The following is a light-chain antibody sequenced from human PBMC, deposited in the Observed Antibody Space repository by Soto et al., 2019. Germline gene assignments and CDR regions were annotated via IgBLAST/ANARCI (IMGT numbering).Light chain of an antibody. J-gene: IGLJ2*01. CDR2: EVS. CDR1: SSDVGNYNL. CDR3: CAYAGGSTLV. Sequence: QSALTQPASVSGSPGQSITISCTGTSSDVGNYNLVSWYQKHPGEAPKLMIYEVSKRPSGLSNRFSGSKSGNTASLTISGLQAEDEADYYCCAYAGGSTLVFGGGTKVTVL. V-gene: IGLV2-23*02.